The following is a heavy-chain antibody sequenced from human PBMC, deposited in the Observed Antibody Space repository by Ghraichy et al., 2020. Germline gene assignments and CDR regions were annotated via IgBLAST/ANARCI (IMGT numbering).Heavy chain of an antibody. D-gene: IGHD3-16*02. CDR1: GGSFSGYY. CDR2: INHSGST. Sequence: TLSLTCAVYGGSFSGYYWSWIRQPPGKGLEWIGEINHSGSTNYNPSLKSRVTISVDTSKNQFSLKLSSVTAADTAVYYCARGGVNDYIWGSYRYTDWYNWFDPWGQGTLVTVSS. CDR3: ARGGVNDYIWGSYRYTDWYNWFDP. V-gene: IGHV4-34*01. J-gene: IGHJ5*02.